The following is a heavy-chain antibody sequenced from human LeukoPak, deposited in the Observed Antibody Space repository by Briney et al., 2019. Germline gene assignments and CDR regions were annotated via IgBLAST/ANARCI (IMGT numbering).Heavy chain of an antibody. CDR3: AEESFLGYCSGGSCSGMDV. V-gene: IGHV3-9*01. CDR2: ISWNSGSI. J-gene: IGHJ6*02. Sequence: SLRLSCAASGFTFDDYAMHWVRQAPGKGLEWVSGISWNSGSIGYADSVKGRFTISRDNAKNSLYLQMNSLRAEDTALYYCAEESFLGYCSGGSCSGMDVWGQGTTVTVSS. D-gene: IGHD2-15*01. CDR1: GFTFDDYA.